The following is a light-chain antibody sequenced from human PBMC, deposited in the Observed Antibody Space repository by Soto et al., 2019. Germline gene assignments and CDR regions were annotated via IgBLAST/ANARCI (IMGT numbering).Light chain of an antibody. J-gene: IGLJ1*01. CDR2: EVT. V-gene: IGLV2-14*01. Sequence: QSVLTQPASVSGSRGQSITISCTGTSSNVGGYNFVSWYQQHPGKAPKLLIYEVTNRPSGVSDRFSGSKSGNTASLTISGLQAEDEADYYCSSYTTSTTIYVFGTGTKLTVL. CDR3: SSYTTSTTIYV. CDR1: SSNVGGYNF.